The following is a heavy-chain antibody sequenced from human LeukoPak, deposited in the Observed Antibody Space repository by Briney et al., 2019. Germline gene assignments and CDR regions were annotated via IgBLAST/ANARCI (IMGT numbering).Heavy chain of an antibody. Sequence: PGGSLRLSCASSGFTFINAWMSWVRPAPGKGLEWVGRIKSKTDGETTDYTAPVKGRFTISRDDSKNTLYLQMNSLKIEDTAVYYCTTDHDVLTGHYVGHCGQGDVVIVSS. CDR1: GFTFINAW. CDR2: IKSKTDGETT. D-gene: IGHD3-9*01. J-gene: IGHJ4*02. CDR3: TTDHDVLTGHYVGH. V-gene: IGHV3-15*01.